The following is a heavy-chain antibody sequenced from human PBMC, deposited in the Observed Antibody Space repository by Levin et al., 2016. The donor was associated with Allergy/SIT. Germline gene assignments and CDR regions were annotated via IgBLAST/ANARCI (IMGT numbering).Heavy chain of an antibody. CDR3: ARLTVYASSTPTYHSYGLDL. Sequence: ASVKVSCKASEFTFSNDDINWVRQAPGQGLEWMGWMNPSSGNTDYEQKFQGRVTMTRDTSMRIAYMELSGLTSEDTAVYYCARLTVYASSTPTYHSYGLDLWGQGTTVIVSS. D-gene: IGHD3-16*01. V-gene: IGHV1-8*01. CDR2: MNPSSGNT. CDR1: EFTFSNDD. J-gene: IGHJ6*02.